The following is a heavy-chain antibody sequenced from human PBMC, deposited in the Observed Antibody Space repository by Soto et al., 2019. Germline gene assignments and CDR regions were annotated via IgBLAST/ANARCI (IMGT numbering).Heavy chain of an antibody. J-gene: IGHJ4*02. CDR1: GYTFANYA. CDR2: INAGNGNP. Sequence: ASVKVSCKASGYTFANYAIHWVRQAPGQRLEWMGWINAGNGNPKYSQKFQDRVTISRDTSATTAYMEMSSLRSEDTAVYYCARGSYYYESSGYYPDYWGQG. V-gene: IGHV1-3*01. D-gene: IGHD3-22*01. CDR3: ARGSYYYESSGYYPDY.